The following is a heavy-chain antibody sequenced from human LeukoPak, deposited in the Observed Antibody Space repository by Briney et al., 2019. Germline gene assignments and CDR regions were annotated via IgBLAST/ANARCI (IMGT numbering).Heavy chain of an antibody. CDR1: GGTFSSYA. J-gene: IGHJ4*02. D-gene: IGHD4-17*01. V-gene: IGHV1-69*13. Sequence: SVKVSCKASGGTFSSYAISWVRQAPGQGLEWMGGIIPIFGTANYAQKFQGRVTITADESTSTAYMELSSLGSEDTAVYYCAREVYGDYTVDYWGQGTLVTVSS. CDR3: AREVYGDYTVDY. CDR2: IIPIFGTA.